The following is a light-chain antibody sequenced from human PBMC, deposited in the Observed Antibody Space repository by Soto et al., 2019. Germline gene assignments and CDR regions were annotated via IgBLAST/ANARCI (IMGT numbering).Light chain of an antibody. CDR1: QTVTKY. CDR3: QQHFNMPFT. V-gene: IGKV3-11*01. Sequence: PGERATLSCRASQTVTKYLAWYQQKPGQAPRLLIYDTSNRATGIPARFSGSGSGTDFTLTISGLQTDDFAVYFCQQHFNMPFTFGPGTSMDF. J-gene: IGKJ3*01. CDR2: DTS.